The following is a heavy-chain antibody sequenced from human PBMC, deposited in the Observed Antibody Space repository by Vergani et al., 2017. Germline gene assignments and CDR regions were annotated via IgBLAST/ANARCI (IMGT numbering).Heavy chain of an antibody. Sequence: QLVQSGAEVKKPGASVKVSCKASGFTFTSSAVQWVRQARGQRLEWIGWIVVGSGNTNYAQKFQERVTITRDMSTSTAYMELSSLRSEDTAVYYCAKIMAVGDTESLYDFWSGFGWYFDLWGRGTLVTVSS. CDR1: GFTFTSSA. V-gene: IGHV1-58*01. CDR2: IVVGSGNT. J-gene: IGHJ2*01. CDR3: AKIMAVGDTESLYDFWSGFGWYFDL. D-gene: IGHD3-3*01.